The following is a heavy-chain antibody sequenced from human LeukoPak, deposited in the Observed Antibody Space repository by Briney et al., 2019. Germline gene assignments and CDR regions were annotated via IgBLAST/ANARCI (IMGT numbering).Heavy chain of an antibody. Sequence: PSETLSLTCTVSGGSIRNYHWSWIRQSPGKGLEWIAYMKYSGNTNYNPSLQSRVTISVDTSKNQFSLKLSSVTAADTAVYYCARSPTVTHDWYFDLWGRGTLVTVSS. CDR1: GGSIRNYH. J-gene: IGHJ2*01. CDR3: ARSPTVTHDWYFDL. CDR2: MKYSGNT. V-gene: IGHV4-59*08. D-gene: IGHD4-17*01.